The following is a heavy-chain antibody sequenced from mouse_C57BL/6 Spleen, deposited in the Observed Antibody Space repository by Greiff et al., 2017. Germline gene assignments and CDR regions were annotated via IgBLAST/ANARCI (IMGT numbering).Heavy chain of an antibody. CDR3: TRDNHYGSYYYAMDY. D-gene: IGHD1-1*01. CDR2: ISSGGDYI. V-gene: IGHV5-9-1*02. CDR1: GFTFSGYA. Sequence: VQLKESGEGLVKPGGSLKLSCAASGFTFSGYAMSWVRQTPEKRLEWVAYISSGGDYIYYADTVKGRFTISRDNARNTLYLQMSSLKSEDTAMYYCTRDNHYGSYYYAMDYWGQGTSVTVSS. J-gene: IGHJ4*01.